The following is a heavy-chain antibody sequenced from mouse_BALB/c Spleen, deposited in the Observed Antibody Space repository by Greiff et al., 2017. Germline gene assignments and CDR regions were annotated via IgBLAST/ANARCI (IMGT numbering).Heavy chain of an antibody. CDR2: ISSGGST. D-gene: IGHD1-1*01. V-gene: IGHV5-6-5*01. CDR3: AREGFTTVVGAMDY. Sequence: EVMLVESGGGLVKPGGSLKLSCAASGFTFSSYAMSWVRQTPGKRLEWVASISSGGSTYYPDSVKGRFTISRDNARNILYLQMSSLRSEDTAMYYCAREGFTTVVGAMDYWGQGTSVTVSS. J-gene: IGHJ4*01. CDR1: GFTFSSYA.